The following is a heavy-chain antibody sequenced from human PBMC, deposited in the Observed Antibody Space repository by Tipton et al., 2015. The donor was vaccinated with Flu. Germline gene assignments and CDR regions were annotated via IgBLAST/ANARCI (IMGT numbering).Heavy chain of an antibody. CDR2: ISAYTGDT. J-gene: IGHJ6*02. CDR1: GYTFNSYG. CDR3: AREWPQGVVSLYNGMDV. Sequence: QLVQSGAEAKKPGASVRVSCKASGYTFNSYGITWVRQAPGQGLEGMGWISAYTGDTNYAQKFQGRVTMTTEASTNTVYMDLRSLRSDDTAVYYSAREWPQGVVSLYNGMDVWGQGTKVTVSS. D-gene: IGHD3-10*01. V-gene: IGHV1-18*01.